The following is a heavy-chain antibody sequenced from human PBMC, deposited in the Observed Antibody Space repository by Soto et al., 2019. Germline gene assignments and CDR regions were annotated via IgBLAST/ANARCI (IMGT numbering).Heavy chain of an antibody. V-gene: IGHV1-18*01. CDR3: ASGGCSTGGNY. J-gene: IGHJ4*02. D-gene: IGHD2-15*01. CDR1: GYTFTSYG. CDR2: ISAYNGNT. Sequence: QVQLVQSGAEVKKPGASVKVSCKASGYTFTSYGISWVRQAPGQGLEWMGWISAYNGNTNYAQKLQGRVTMTTDTSTSRADMELRSLRGDGPVLYYGASGGCSTGGNYWGQGTLVTVSS.